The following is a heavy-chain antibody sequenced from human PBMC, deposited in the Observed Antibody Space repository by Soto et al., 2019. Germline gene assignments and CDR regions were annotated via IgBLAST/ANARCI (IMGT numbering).Heavy chain of an antibody. D-gene: IGHD2-15*01. CDR1: GYTFTSYG. CDR3: ARDLSASQVVPWAFDI. Sequence: PGASVKVSCKASGYTFTSYGISWVRQAPGQGLEWMGWISAYNGNTNYAQKLQGRVTMTTDTSTSTAYMELRSLRSDDTAVYYCARDLSASQVVPWAFDIWGQGTMVTVSS. J-gene: IGHJ3*02. CDR2: ISAYNGNT. V-gene: IGHV1-18*04.